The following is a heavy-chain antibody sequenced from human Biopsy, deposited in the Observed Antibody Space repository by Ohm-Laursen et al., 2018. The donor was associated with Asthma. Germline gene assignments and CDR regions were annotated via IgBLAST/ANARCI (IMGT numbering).Heavy chain of an antibody. CDR1: GFTFDDYA. V-gene: IGHV3-9*01. CDR3: AKGEWELLEANFDY. CDR2: ISWNSGSI. J-gene: IGHJ4*02. Sequence: SSLRLSCAASGFTFDDYAMHWVRQAPGKGLEWVSGISWNSGSIGYADSVKGRFTISRDNVKNSLYLQMNSLRAEDTALYYCAKGEWELLEANFDYWGQGTLVTVSS. D-gene: IGHD1-26*01.